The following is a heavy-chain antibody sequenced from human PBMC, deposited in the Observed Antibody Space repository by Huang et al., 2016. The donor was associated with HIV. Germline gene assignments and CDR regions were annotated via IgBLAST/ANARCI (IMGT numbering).Heavy chain of an antibody. Sequence: QLQLQESGPGLVKPSETLSLTCIVSGGSISSSSYYWGWIRQPPGKGLEWIGSIYYSGSTYYNPSLKRRVTISVDTSKNQFSLKLSSVTAADTAVYYCARGDMYSSSWYVYYYGMDVWGQGTTVTVSS. CDR1: GGSISSSSYY. V-gene: IGHV4-39*01. CDR2: IYYSGST. D-gene: IGHD6-13*01. J-gene: IGHJ6*02. CDR3: ARGDMYSSSWYVYYYGMDV.